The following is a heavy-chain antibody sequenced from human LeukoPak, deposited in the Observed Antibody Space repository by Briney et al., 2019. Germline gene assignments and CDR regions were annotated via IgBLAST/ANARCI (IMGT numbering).Heavy chain of an antibody. Sequence: PGGSLRLSCAASGFTLSSYEMNWVRQAPGKGLEWVSYISSSGSTIYYADSVKGRFTISRDNAKNSLYLHMNSLRAEDTAVYYCARSIVVVVAATRISWFDPWGQGTLVTVSS. D-gene: IGHD2-15*01. V-gene: IGHV3-48*03. CDR2: ISSSGSTI. J-gene: IGHJ5*02. CDR1: GFTLSSYE. CDR3: ARSIVVVVAATRISWFDP.